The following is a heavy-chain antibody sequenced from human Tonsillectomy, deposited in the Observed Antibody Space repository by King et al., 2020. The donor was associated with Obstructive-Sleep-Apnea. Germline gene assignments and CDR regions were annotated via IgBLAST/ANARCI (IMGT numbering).Heavy chain of an antibody. CDR3: ARDDSRGWYGNFDY. CDR1: GFTFSSYA. D-gene: IGHD6-19*01. CDR2: ISYDGSNK. Sequence: VQLVESGGGVVQPGRSLRLSCAASGFTFSSYAMHWVRQAPGKGLEWVAVISYDGSNKYYADSVKGRFTISRDNSKNTLYLQMNNLRAEDTAVDYCARDDSRGWYGNFDYWGQGTLVTVSS. J-gene: IGHJ4*02. V-gene: IGHV3-30-3*01.